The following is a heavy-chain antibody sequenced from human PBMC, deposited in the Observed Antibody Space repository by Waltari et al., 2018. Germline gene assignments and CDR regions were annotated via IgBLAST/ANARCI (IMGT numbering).Heavy chain of an antibody. Sequence: QVQLVQSGAEVKKPGSSVKVSCKASGGTFSSYAISWVRQAPGQGLEWMGGIIPIFGTANYAQKFQGRVTITTDESTSTAYMELSSLRSEDTAVYYCAREGDIVVVPAAPGYGMDVWGQGTTVTVSS. D-gene: IGHD2-2*01. V-gene: IGHV1-69*05. CDR2: IIPIFGTA. J-gene: IGHJ6*02. CDR3: AREGDIVVVPAAPGYGMDV. CDR1: GGTFSSYA.